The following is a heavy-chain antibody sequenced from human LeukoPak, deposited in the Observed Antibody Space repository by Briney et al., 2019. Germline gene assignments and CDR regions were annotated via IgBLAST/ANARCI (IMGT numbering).Heavy chain of an antibody. CDR3: AKDFPHYYEVPHGMDV. V-gene: IGHV3-48*03. CDR1: GFGFGQYE. Sequence: GGSLRLSCATSGFGFGQYEMNWVRQAPGKGLEWIAYISVRAGTIYYGDSAEGRFTISRDDAKNSLYLQMNGLRVEDTAIYYCAKDFPHYYEVPHGMDVWGQGTTVTV. D-gene: IGHD3-22*01. J-gene: IGHJ6*02. CDR2: ISVRAGTI.